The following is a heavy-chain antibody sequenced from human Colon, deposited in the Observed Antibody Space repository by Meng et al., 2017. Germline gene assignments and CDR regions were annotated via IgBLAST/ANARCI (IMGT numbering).Heavy chain of an antibody. V-gene: IGHV4-61*01. D-gene: IGHD3-22*01. CDR1: GGSVSSGSYY. CDR3: ARGASDYDFDY. CDR2: IYYSGST. Sequence: QVQLQESGPGLVRPSETLSLTCTVSGGSVSSGSYYWSWIRQPPGKGLEWIGYIYYSGSTNYNPSLKSRVTISVDTSKNQFSLKLSSVTAADTAVYYCARGASDYDFDYWGQGTLVTVFS. J-gene: IGHJ4*02.